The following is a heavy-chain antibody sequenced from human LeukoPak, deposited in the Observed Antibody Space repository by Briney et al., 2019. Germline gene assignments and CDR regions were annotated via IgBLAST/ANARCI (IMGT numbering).Heavy chain of an antibody. D-gene: IGHD2-2*01. CDR2: IYYSGST. Sequence: SETLSLTCTVSGGSISSSSYYWGWNRQPPGKGLEWIGSIYYSGSTYYNPSLKSRVTISVDTSKNQFSLKLSSVTAADTAVYYCARQAFPPCSSTSCYHLNWFDPWGQGTLVTVSS. V-gene: IGHV4-39*01. CDR3: ARQAFPPCSSTSCYHLNWFDP. J-gene: IGHJ5*02. CDR1: GGSISSSSYY.